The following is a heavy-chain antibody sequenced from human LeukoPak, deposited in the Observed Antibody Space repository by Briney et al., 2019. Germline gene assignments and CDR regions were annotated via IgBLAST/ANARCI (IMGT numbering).Heavy chain of an antibody. CDR1: GLTLSNFW. V-gene: IGHV3-30*18. Sequence: GGSLRLSCVASGLTLSNFWMTWVRQAPGKGLEWATVISYDGSDKYYAGFVKGRFTISRDNSKNTLYLQMNSLRPEDTAVYYCAKDRGTPVIDNWGQGTLVTVSS. J-gene: IGHJ4*02. D-gene: IGHD4-17*01. CDR2: ISYDGSDK. CDR3: AKDRGTPVIDN.